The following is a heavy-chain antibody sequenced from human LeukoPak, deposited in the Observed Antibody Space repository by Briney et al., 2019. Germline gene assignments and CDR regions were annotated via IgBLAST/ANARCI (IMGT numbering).Heavy chain of an antibody. CDR1: GCSISSGGYY. CDR2: IYYSGST. V-gene: IGHV4-31*03. CDR3: ARSGPVRHYFDY. Sequence: PSETLSLTCTVSGCSISSGGYYLSWIRQQPGKSLEWIGYIYYSGSTYYNPSLKSRVTISVDTSKNQFSLKLSSVTAADTAVYYCARSGPVRHYFDYWGQGTLVTVSS. J-gene: IGHJ4*02.